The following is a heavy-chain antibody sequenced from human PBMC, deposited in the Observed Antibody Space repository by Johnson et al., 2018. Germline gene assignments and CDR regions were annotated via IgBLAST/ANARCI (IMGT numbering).Heavy chain of an antibody. V-gene: IGHV3-7*01. Sequence: EVQLVESGGGLVQPGGSLRLSCAASGFTFSTYWMSWVRQAPGKGLEWVANIKHDGSEKYYVDSVKGRFTTSRDNAKNSLYLQMNSLRAEDTAVYYCARVSPLLNARYYYYMDVWGKGTTVTVSS. CDR3: ARVSPLLNARYYYYMDV. CDR1: GFTFSTYW. CDR2: IKHDGSEK. J-gene: IGHJ6*03.